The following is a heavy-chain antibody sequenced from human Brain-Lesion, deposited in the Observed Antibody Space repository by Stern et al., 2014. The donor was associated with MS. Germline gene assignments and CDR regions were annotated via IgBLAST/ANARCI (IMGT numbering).Heavy chain of an antibody. CDR2: LNPNTGGT. V-gene: IGHV1-2*02. D-gene: IGHD3-3*01. CDR3: ARDQRGITIFGVVTDYYYLGMDV. CDR1: GYIFTGYY. J-gene: IGHJ6*02. Sequence: QVQLVQSGAEVKKPGASVKVSCKTSGYIFTGYYIHWVRQAPGQGLEWMAWLNPNTGGTKYPQKFQGRVTMSRDTSISTAYVELSSLTSDDTAVYYCARDQRGITIFGVVTDYYYLGMDVWGQGTTVTVSS.